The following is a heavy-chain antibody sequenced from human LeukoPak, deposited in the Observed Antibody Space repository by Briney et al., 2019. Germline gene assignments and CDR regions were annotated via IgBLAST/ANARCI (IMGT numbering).Heavy chain of an antibody. V-gene: IGHV4-34*01. CDR3: AKVRRVQYYFHFMDV. J-gene: IGHJ6*03. Sequence: SETLSLTCAVYGGSFSGYYWSWIRQPPGKGLEWIGEIDHSGSPNYNPSLKSRVTISADTSKSHFSLRLTSVTAADTAVYYCAKVRRVQYYFHFMDVWDNGTTVIVSS. CDR1: GGSFSGYY. CDR2: IDHSGSP.